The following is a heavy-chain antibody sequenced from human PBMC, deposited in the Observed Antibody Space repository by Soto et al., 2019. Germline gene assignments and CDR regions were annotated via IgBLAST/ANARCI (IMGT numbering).Heavy chain of an antibody. V-gene: IGHV4-4*02. Sequence: QVQLQESGPGLVKPSGTLSLTCAVSGVSISSHDWWPWVRQPPGKGLEWIGESDQSGNTNYNSSLESRVTISVDKSKNQFSLKLTSVTVADTAVYYCATRDSSRFYWGQGTLVTVSS. J-gene: IGHJ4*02. D-gene: IGHD6-13*01. CDR3: ATRDSSRFY. CDR1: GVSISSHDW. CDR2: SDQSGNT.